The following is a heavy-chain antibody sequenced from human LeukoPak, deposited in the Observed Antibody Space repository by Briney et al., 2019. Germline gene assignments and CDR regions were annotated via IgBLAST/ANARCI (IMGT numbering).Heavy chain of an antibody. CDR3: VKDNSNWYWYFDL. CDR2: ISGSGNST. CDR1: GFTFNNYA. V-gene: IGHV3-23*01. J-gene: IGHJ2*01. D-gene: IGHD1-1*01. Sequence: GGSLRLSCAASGFTFNNYAMIWVRQAPGKGLEWVSVISGSGNSTYYADSVKGRFTISRDNSKNTLYLQTNSLRGEDTAVYHCVKDNSNWYWYFDLWGRGALVTVSS.